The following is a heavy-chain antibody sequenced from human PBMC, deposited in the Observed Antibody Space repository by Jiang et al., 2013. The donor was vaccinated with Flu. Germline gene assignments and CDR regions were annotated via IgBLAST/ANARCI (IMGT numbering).Heavy chain of an antibody. Sequence: KPSETLSLTCAVYGGSLSDVYWSWIRQSPGKGLEWIGEISHSGRPKYNPSLKSRVTISVDTSKNQFSLKLSSVTAADTAVYYCAGMKGGDYWGQGTLVTVSS. CDR1: GGSLSDVY. J-gene: IGHJ4*02. CDR2: ISHSGRP. V-gene: IGHV4-34*01. D-gene: IGHD1-14*01. CDR3: AGMKGGDY.